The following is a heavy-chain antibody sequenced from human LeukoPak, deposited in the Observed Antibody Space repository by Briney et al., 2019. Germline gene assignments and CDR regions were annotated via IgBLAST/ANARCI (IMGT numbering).Heavy chain of an antibody. J-gene: IGHJ6*02. CDR3: ARDFNSYYGSGIRPPYYYYGMDV. V-gene: IGHV4-39*07. Sequence: SETLSLTCTVSGGSISSRSYYWGWIRQPPGKGLEWIGSIYYSGSTNYNPSLKSRVTISVDTSKNQFSLKLSSVTAADTAVYYCARDFNSYYGSGIRPPYYYYGMDVWGQGTTVTVSS. D-gene: IGHD3-10*01. CDR2: IYYSGST. CDR1: GGSISSRSYY.